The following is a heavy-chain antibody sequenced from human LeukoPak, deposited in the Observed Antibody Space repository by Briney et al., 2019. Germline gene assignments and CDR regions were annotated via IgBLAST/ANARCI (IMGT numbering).Heavy chain of an antibody. V-gene: IGHV4-59*01. D-gene: IGHD4-17*01. Sequence: SETLSLTCTVSCGSISSSYWSWIRQPPGKGLEWIGYIYCSASTNYNPSLKSRVTISVDTSKNQFSLKLSSVTAADTAVYYCASSTVTTGEYNFDYWGQGTLVTVSS. CDR3: ASSTVTTGEYNFDY. CDR2: IYCSAST. CDR1: CGSISSSY. J-gene: IGHJ4*02.